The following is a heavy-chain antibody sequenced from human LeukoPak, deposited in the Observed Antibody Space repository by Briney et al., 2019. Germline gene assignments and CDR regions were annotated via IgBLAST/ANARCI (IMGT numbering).Heavy chain of an antibody. D-gene: IGHD1-1*01. V-gene: IGHV3-23*01. Sequence: PGGSLRLSCASSGFTFNNYTMTWVRQAPGKGLEWVSSITASGGSTYCVDSVKGRFTISRDNSKNTLYLQMSSLRAEDTAVYYCARDYPTSGIVTIFDYWGQGTLVTVSS. CDR3: ARDYPTSGIVTIFDY. CDR1: GFTFNNYT. J-gene: IGHJ4*02. CDR2: ITASGGST.